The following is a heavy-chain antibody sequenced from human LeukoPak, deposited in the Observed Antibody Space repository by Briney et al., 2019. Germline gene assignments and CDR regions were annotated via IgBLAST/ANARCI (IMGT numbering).Heavy chain of an antibody. V-gene: IGHV3-9*01. J-gene: IGHJ3*02. CDR2: LNWNGGIT. Sequence: PGRSLRLSCAASGFTFDDYAMHWVRQAPGKGLEWVSGLNWNGGITAYADSVKGRFTVSRDNAKNSLYLQMNSLRAEDTAVYYCVRDRYDILTGYNDAFDIWGQGTMVTVSS. D-gene: IGHD3-9*01. CDR3: VRDRYDILTGYNDAFDI. CDR1: GFTFDDYA.